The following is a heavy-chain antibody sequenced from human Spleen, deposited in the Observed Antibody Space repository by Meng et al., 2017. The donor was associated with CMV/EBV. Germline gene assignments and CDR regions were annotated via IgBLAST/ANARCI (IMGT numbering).Heavy chain of an antibody. V-gene: IGHV4-39*01. J-gene: IGHJ3*02. D-gene: IGHD5-18*01. CDR2: IYYSGST. CDR1: GGSISSSSYY. Sequence: SETLSLTCTVSGGSISSSSYYWGWIRQPPGKGLEWIGSIYYSGSTYYNPSLKSRVTISVDTSKNQFSLKLSSVTAADTAVYYCACKGYIYGDDAFDIWGQGTMVTVSS. CDR3: ACKGYIYGDDAFDI.